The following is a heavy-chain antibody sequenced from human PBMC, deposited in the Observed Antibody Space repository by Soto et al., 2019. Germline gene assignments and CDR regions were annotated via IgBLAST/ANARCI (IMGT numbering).Heavy chain of an antibody. V-gene: IGHV3-7*01. CDR2: IIQDGSEK. CDR3: AAGAYPFHY. J-gene: IGHJ4*02. Sequence: EVQVVESGGGLVQPGGSLRLSCAASGFSFRDSWMSWVRQAPGKGLEWVANIIQDGSEKYNVDSVKGRFTISRDNAKNSLYLQMNSLRAEDTAVYYCAAGAYPFHYWGQGTLVTVSS. CDR1: GFSFRDSW.